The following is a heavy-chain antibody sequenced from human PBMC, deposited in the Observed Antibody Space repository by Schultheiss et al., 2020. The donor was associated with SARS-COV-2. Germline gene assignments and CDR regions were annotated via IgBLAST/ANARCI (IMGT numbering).Heavy chain of an antibody. V-gene: IGHV5-51*01. CDR2: IYPGDSDT. D-gene: IGHD2-15*01. J-gene: IGHJ4*02. CDR1: GYSFTNYW. CDR3: ARPGPCWGGSCYIDY. Sequence: GESLKISCKGSGYSFTNYWIGWVRQMPGKGLEWMGIIYPGDSDTRYSPSFQGQVTISADKSISTAYLQWSSLKASDTAMYYCARPGPCWGGSCYIDYWGQGTLVTVSS.